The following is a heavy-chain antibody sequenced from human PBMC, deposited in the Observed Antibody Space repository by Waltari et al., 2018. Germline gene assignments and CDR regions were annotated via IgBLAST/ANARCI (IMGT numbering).Heavy chain of an antibody. Sequence: QLQLQESGPGLLKPSGTLSLTCTVSDDSISSGDYYWGWIRQSPGKGPEWIGSVYYSGSPSYNTSLKRRVTISVDTSKKQFSLKLSSVTAADTAVYYCARSLHIFRAAAGMFDYWGQGTLVTVSS. V-gene: IGHV4-39*01. D-gene: IGHD6-13*01. CDR3: ARSLHIFRAAAGMFDY. CDR1: DDSISSGDYY. J-gene: IGHJ4*02. CDR2: VYYSGSP.